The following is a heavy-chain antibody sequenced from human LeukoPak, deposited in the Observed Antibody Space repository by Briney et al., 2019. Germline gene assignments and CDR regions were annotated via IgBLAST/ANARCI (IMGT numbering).Heavy chain of an antibody. Sequence: PGRSLRLSCAASGFTFRNYAMHGVRQSPDKGLDGVGIISSEKNNKYYADCVKGRFTISRDNSKNTLYLQMNSLRAEDTAVYYCAKDLDTAMANWGQGTLVTVSS. V-gene: IGHV3-30-3*01. J-gene: IGHJ4*02. CDR3: AKDLDTAMAN. CDR1: GFTFRNYA. CDR2: ISSEKNNK. D-gene: IGHD5-18*01.